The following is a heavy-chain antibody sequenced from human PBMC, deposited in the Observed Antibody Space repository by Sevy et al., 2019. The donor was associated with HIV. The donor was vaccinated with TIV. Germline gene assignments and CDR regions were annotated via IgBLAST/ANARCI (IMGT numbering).Heavy chain of an antibody. V-gene: IGHV3-30*04. CDR1: GFTFSNYA. Sequence: GGSLRLSCAASGFTFSNYAMHWVRQAPGKGLEWVALISYDGSNKYYADSVKGRFTISRDNSKNTQYLQMNSLRAEDTAVYYCARGSYYDFWSLDGEIDYWGQGALVTVSS. CDR2: ISYDGSNK. J-gene: IGHJ4*02. CDR3: ARGSYYDFWSLDGEIDY. D-gene: IGHD3-3*01.